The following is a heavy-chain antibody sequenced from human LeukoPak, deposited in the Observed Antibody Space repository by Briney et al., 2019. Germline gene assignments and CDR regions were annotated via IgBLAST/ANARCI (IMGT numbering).Heavy chain of an antibody. D-gene: IGHD3-10*01. J-gene: IGHJ5*02. Sequence: PSETLSLTCTVYGGSISSYYWSWIRQPPGKGLEWIGYIYYSGSTNYNPSLKSRVTISVDTSKNQFSLKLSSVTAADTAVYYCARQGLYYYGSGSYGGDWFDPWGQGNLVTVSS. CDR3: ARQGLYYYGSGSYGGDWFDP. V-gene: IGHV4-59*08. CDR1: GGSISSYY. CDR2: IYYSGST.